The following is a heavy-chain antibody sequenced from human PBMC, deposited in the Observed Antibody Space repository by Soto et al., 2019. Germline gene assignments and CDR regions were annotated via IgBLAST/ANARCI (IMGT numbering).Heavy chain of an antibody. D-gene: IGHD6-19*01. J-gene: IGHJ4*02. Sequence: VPLVESGGGVVQPGRSLRLSCAASGFTFSDYAMHWVRHAPGKGLEWVAVVSHDGRNTHYADSVKGRVTISRDSSKNTVSLEMTSLRAEDTAVYYCAKGGRQWLVTSDFNYWGQGALVTVSS. V-gene: IGHV3-30*18. CDR1: GFTFSDYA. CDR3: AKGGRQWLVTSDFNY. CDR2: VSHDGRNT.